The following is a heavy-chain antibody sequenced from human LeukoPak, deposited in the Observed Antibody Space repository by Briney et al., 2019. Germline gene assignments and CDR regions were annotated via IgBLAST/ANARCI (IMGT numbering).Heavy chain of an antibody. J-gene: IGHJ3*02. V-gene: IGHV3-23*01. CDR1: GFTFGSYA. CDR2: ISVGGGGT. Sequence: PGGSLRLSCAASGFTFGSYAMSWVRQAPGKGLEWVSTISVGGGGTDYADSVKGRFSISRDNSKNTLYLQMNSLRAEDTAVYYCAKGAVFDIWGQGTMVTVSS. D-gene: IGHD6-19*01. CDR3: AKGAVFDI.